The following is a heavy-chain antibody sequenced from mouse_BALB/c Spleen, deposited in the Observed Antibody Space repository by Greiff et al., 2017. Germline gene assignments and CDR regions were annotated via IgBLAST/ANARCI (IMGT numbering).Heavy chain of an antibody. CDR3: ARDYGNYENAMDY. J-gene: IGHJ4*01. CDR2: ISYDGSN. V-gene: IGHV3-6*02. Sequence: ESGPGLVKPSQSLSLTCSVTGYSITSGYYWNWIRQFPGNKLEWMGYISYDGSNNYNPSLKNRISITRDTSKNQFFLKLNSVTTEDTATYYCARDYGNYENAMDYWGQGTSVTVSS. D-gene: IGHD2-1*01. CDR1: GYSITSGYY.